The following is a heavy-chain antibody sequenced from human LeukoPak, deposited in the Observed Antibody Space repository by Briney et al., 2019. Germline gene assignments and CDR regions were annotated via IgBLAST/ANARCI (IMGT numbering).Heavy chain of an antibody. CDR2: IIPIFCTA. CDR3: ARAPYCSGGSCLLRGYYFDY. D-gene: IGHD2-15*01. V-gene: IGHV1-69*13. Sequence: SVNVSCTASGGTFSSYAISWVRQAPGHRLEWMGGIIPIFCTANYAQNFHGRVTITADESTSPASMELSSLRSEDTVVYYCARAPYCSGGSCLLRGYYFDYWGQGTLVTVSS. J-gene: IGHJ4*02. CDR1: GGTFSSYA.